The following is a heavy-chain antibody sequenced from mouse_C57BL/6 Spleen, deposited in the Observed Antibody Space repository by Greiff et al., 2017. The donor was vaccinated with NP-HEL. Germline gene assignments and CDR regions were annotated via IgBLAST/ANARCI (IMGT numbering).Heavy chain of an antibody. CDR1: GFTFSSYG. D-gene: IGHD1-1*01. Sequence: EVQGVESGGDLVKPGGSLKLSCAASGFTFSSYGMSWVRQTPDKRLEWVATISSGGSYTYYPDSVKGRFTISRDNAKNTLYLQMSSLKSEDTAMYYCARVAITTVVDYWGQGTTLTVSS. CDR2: ISSGGSYT. J-gene: IGHJ2*01. V-gene: IGHV5-6*01. CDR3: ARVAITTVVDY.